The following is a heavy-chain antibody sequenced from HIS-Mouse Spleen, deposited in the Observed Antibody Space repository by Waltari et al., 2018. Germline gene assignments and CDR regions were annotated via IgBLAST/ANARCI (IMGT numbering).Heavy chain of an antibody. J-gene: IGHJ4*02. D-gene: IGHD6-13*01. Sequence: QLQLQESGPGLVKPSETLSPTCTVSGGSISSRSYYWGWIRQPPGKGLEWIGTIYYSGSTYYNPSLKSRVTISVDTSKNQFSLKLSSVTAADTAVYYCARLAAAGTYWGQGTLVTVSS. CDR1: GGSISSRSYY. V-gene: IGHV4-39*07. CDR3: ARLAAAGTY. CDR2: IYYSGST.